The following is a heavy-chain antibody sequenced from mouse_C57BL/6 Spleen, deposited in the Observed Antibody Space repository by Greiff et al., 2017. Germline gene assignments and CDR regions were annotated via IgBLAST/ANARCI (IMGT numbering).Heavy chain of an antibody. D-gene: IGHD1-1*01. CDR2: INPNNGGT. V-gene: IGHV1-18*01. CDR1: GYTFTDYN. Sequence: VQLQQSGPELVKPGASVKIPCKASGYTFTDYNMDWVKQSHGKSLEWIGDINPNNGGTIYNQKFKGKATLTVEKSSSTAYMELRSLTSEDTAVYYCARNYYGSSSYYAMDYWGQGTSVTVSS. CDR3: ARNYYGSSSYYAMDY. J-gene: IGHJ4*01.